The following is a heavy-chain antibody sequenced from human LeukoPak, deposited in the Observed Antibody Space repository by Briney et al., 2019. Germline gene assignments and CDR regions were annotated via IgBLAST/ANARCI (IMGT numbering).Heavy chain of an antibody. V-gene: IGHV4-34*01. CDR3: ARTPVLVTPARYFDY. CDR1: GGSFSGYY. J-gene: IGHJ4*02. Sequence: SETLSLTCAVYGGSFSGYYWSWIRQPPGKGLEWIGEINHSGSTNYNPSLKSRVTISVDTSKNQFSLKLSSVTAADTAVYYCARTPVLVTPARYFDYWGQGALVTVSS. CDR2: INHSGST. D-gene: IGHD4-23*01.